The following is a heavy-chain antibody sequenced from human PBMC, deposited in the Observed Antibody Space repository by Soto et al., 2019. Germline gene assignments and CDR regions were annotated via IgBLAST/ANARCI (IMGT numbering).Heavy chain of an antibody. V-gene: IGHV3-9*01. CDR2: ISWNSGSI. CDR3: AKDIGWSASGSCGS. CDR1: GFTFDDYA. Sequence: LRLSCAASGFTFDDYAMHWVRQAPGKGLEWVSGISWNSGSIGYADSVKGRFTISRDNAKNSLYLQMNSLRAEDTALYYCAKDIGWSASGSCGSWGQGTLVTVSS. D-gene: IGHD1-26*01. J-gene: IGHJ4*02.